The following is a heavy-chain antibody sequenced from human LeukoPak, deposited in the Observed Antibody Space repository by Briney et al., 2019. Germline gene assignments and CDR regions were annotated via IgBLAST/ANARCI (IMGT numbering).Heavy chain of an antibody. CDR2: ISYDGSNK. J-gene: IGHJ1*01. Sequence: GGSLRLSCAASGFTFSGFAMHWVRQAPGKGLEWVAVISYDGSNKYYTDSVKGRFTVYRDNSKNTLYLQMNNLRPEDKAMYYCARPSSVGGSYEYFQHWGRGTLVTVSS. CDR3: ARPSSVGGSYEYFQH. D-gene: IGHD1-26*01. CDR1: GFTFSGFA. V-gene: IGHV3-30-3*01.